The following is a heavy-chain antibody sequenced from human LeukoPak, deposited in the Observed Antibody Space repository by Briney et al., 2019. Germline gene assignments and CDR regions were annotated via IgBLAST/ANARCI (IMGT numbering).Heavy chain of an antibody. V-gene: IGHV3-30*04. J-gene: IGHJ6*04. CDR2: MSYDGSNK. CDR1: GFTFSSYA. Sequence: PGGSLRLSCAASGFTFSSYAMHWVRQAPGKGLEWVAVMSYDGSNKYYADSVKGRFTISRDNSKNTLYLEMNSLRAEGTAVYYCAREGDYARSYYYYGMDVWGKGTTVTVSS. CDR3: AREGDYARSYYYYGMDV. D-gene: IGHD4-17*01.